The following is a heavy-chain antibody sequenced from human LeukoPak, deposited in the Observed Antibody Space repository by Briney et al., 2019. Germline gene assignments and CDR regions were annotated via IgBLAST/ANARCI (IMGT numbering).Heavy chain of an antibody. CDR3: ARQEARDYYYEGLDY. D-gene: IGHD3-22*01. Sequence: GGSLRLSCVASGFNFNMYAIHWVRQAPGKGLEWVALISSNGGRKDYADSVKGRFTVDRDNSKNTVYLQMNSLRPDDTAIYFCARQEARDYYYEGLDYWGQGNLVTVSS. J-gene: IGHJ4*02. CDR2: ISSNGGRK. CDR1: GFNFNMYA. V-gene: IGHV3-30*04.